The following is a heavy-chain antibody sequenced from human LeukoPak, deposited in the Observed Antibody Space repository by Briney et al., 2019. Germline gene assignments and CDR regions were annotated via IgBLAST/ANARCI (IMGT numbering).Heavy chain of an antibody. Sequence: GGSLRLSCAASGLTFSSYAMSWVRQAPGKGLEWVSAVSGSGTGSGGGTYYADPVKGRFTISRDNSKNTLYLQINSLRVEDTAVYYCAKAGKVGASVWNYYFDYWGQGTLVTVSS. J-gene: IGHJ4*02. CDR2: VSGSGTGSGGGT. CDR1: GLTFSSYA. D-gene: IGHD1-26*01. V-gene: IGHV3-23*01. CDR3: AKAGKVGASVWNYYFDY.